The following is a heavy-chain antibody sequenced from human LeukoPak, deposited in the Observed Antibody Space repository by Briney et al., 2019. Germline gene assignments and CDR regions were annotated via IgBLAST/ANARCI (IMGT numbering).Heavy chain of an antibody. CDR3: VKSGTWADFDS. J-gene: IGHJ4*02. CDR1: GFTFSSYS. D-gene: IGHD1-26*01. CDR2: ISNKGGST. Sequence: PAGSLRLSCSASGFTFSSYSMHWVRPAPGKGLEYVSGISNKGGSTYYADSVKGRFTISRDNSKNTLHLQMSSLRADDTAVYYCVKSGTWADFDSWGQGTLVTVSS. V-gene: IGHV3-64D*09.